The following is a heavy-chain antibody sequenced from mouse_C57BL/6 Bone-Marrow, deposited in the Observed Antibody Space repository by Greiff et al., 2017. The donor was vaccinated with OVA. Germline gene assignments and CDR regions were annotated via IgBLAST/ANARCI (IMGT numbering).Heavy chain of an antibody. CDR3: ASRAPMGYFFDY. V-gene: IGHV1-61*01. D-gene: IGHD3-3*01. Sequence: QVQLQQPGAELVRPGSSVKLSCKASGYTFTSYWMDWVKQRPGQGLEWIGNLYPSDSETHYNQKFKDKATLTVDKSSSTAYMQRSSLTSEDSAVYYCASRAPMGYFFDYWGQGTTLSVSS. CDR2: LYPSDSET. CDR1: GYTFTSYW. J-gene: IGHJ2*01.